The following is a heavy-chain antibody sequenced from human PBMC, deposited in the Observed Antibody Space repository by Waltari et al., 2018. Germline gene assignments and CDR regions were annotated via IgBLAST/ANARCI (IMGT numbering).Heavy chain of an antibody. Sequence: QVQLQESGPGLVKPSETLSLTCTVSGGSISSYYWSWIRQPPGKGREWIGYIYYSGSTNYNPSLKSRVTISVDTSKNQFSLKLSSVTAADTAVYYCAREQWLVRADYYYYYGMDVWGQGTTVTVSS. V-gene: IGHV4-59*01. D-gene: IGHD6-19*01. CDR1: GGSISSYY. J-gene: IGHJ6*02. CDR2: IYYSGST. CDR3: AREQWLVRADYYYYYGMDV.